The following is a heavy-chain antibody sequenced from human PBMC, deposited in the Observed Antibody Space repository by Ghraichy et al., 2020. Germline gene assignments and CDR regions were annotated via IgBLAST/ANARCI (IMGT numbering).Heavy chain of an antibody. Sequence: GESLNISCAASGFTFSSYAMSWVRQAPGKGLEWVSGISGSGGSTYYADFVKGRFTISRDKSRNTLYLQMSSLGAEDTAVYYCTKAAGDQWFFDLWGRGTLVTVSS. CDR3: TKAAGDQWFFDL. J-gene: IGHJ2*01. CDR2: ISGSGGST. D-gene: IGHD7-27*01. V-gene: IGHV3-23*01. CDR1: GFTFSSYA.